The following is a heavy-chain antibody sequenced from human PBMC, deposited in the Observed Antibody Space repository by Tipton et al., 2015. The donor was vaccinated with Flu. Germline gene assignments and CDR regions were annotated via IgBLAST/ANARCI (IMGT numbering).Heavy chain of an antibody. Sequence: GSLRLSCAASGFTFSSYWMHWVRQAPGKGLVWVSRVNGDGSRTTYADSVKGRFTISRDNAKNTVFLQMKSLRAEDTAVYYCGRERGWDYGLDNWGQGTRVTVSS. J-gene: IGHJ4*02. D-gene: IGHD4-17*01. CDR2: VNGDGSRT. V-gene: IGHV3-74*01. CDR3: GRERGWDYGLDN. CDR1: GFTFSSYW.